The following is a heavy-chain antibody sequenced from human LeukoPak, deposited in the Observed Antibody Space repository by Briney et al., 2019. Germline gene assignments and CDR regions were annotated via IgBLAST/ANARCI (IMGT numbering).Heavy chain of an antibody. CDR1: GFTFSSYG. J-gene: IGHJ6*03. CDR3: ARDPYSGNYGDYYYYYMDV. Sequence: GGSLRLSCAASGFTFSSYGMSWVRQAPGKGLEWVSSITSSSTYIYYADSVKGRFTISRDNARNSLYLQMNSLRVEDTAVYYCARDPYSGNYGDYYYYYMDVWGKGTTATISS. CDR2: ITSSSTYI. D-gene: IGHD1-26*01. V-gene: IGHV3-21*01.